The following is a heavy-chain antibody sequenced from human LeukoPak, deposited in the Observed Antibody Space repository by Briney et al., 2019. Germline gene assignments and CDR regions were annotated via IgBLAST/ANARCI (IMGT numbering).Heavy chain of an antibody. V-gene: IGHV3-30*04. CDR2: MTYDGSRI. CDR1: GFTFSSFA. D-gene: IGHD1-26*01. Sequence: PGGSLRLSCAASGFTFSSFAMHWVRQPPGKGLEWEALMTYDGSRINYADSVKGRFTMSRDNFRNTLHLQMDSLRPEDTAVYYCARDGVVGARYNYYYHMDVWGKGSTVTVSS. J-gene: IGHJ6*03. CDR3: ARDGVVGARYNYYYHMDV.